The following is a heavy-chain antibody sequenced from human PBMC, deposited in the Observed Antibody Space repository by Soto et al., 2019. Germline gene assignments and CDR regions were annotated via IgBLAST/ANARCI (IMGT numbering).Heavy chain of an antibody. CDR1: GDSVTRSNW. CDR2: IYHSGNT. J-gene: IGHJ6*02. Sequence: SETLSLTCAVSGDSVTRSNWWSWVRQSPGKGLEWIGEIYHSGNTKYNPSLKSRITMSVDKAKNQFSLKMTSVTAAETAVYYCATSGWNEDFYYYYGMDVWGQGTTVTVSS. V-gene: IGHV4-4*02. CDR3: ATSGWNEDFYYYYGMDV. D-gene: IGHD6-19*01.